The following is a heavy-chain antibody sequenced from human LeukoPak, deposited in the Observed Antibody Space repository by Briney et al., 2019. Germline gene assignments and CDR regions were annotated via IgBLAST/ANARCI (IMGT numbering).Heavy chain of an antibody. CDR1: GGSISSSSYY. J-gene: IGHJ4*02. D-gene: IGHD3-10*01. Sequence: SETLSLTCTVSGGSISSSSYYWGWIRQPPGKGLEWIGSIYYSGSTYYNPSLKSRVTISVDTSKNQFSLKLSSVTAADTAVYYCARENRITMVRGVIGEPYYFDYWGQGTLVTVSS. V-gene: IGHV4-39*07. CDR2: IYYSGST. CDR3: ARENRITMVRGVIGEPYYFDY.